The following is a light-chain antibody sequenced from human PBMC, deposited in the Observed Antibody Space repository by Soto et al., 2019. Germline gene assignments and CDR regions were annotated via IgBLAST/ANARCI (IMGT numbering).Light chain of an antibody. J-gene: IGKJ1*01. V-gene: IGKV3-15*01. CDR2: DAS. CDR3: QQNNNWPRT. CDR1: QSVSSK. Sequence: EVVMTQSPATLSVSPGEGATLSCRASQSVSSKVAWFQQKPGQPPRLLIYDASTRAPGIPTRFSGSGSGTEFTLTISSLQPEDFAVYYCQQNNNWPRTFGQGTKVEF.